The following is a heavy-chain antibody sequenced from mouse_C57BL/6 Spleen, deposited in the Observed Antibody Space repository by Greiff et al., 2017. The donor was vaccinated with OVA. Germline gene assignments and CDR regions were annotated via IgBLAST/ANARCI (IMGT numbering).Heavy chain of an antibody. CDR3: ARAGDYYYGSSYWFAY. Sequence: EVQLVESGGGLVKPGGSLKLSCAASGFTFSDYGMHWVRQAPEKGLEWVAYISSGSSTIYYADTVKGRFTISRDNAKNTLFLQMTSLRSEDTAMYYCARAGDYYYGSSYWFAYWGQGTLVTVSA. V-gene: IGHV5-17*01. CDR2: ISSGSSTI. CDR1: GFTFSDYG. J-gene: IGHJ3*01. D-gene: IGHD1-1*01.